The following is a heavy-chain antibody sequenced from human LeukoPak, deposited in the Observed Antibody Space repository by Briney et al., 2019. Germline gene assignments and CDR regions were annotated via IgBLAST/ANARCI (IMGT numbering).Heavy chain of an antibody. D-gene: IGHD3-22*01. CDR1: GFTFSSYS. J-gene: IGHJ4*02. CDR3: ARTNRVITGGFDY. CDR2: ISSSSSYI. V-gene: IGHV3-21*01. Sequence: GGSLRLSCAASGFTFSSYSMNWVRQAPGKGLEWVSSISSSSSYIYYADSVKGRFTISRDNAKNSLYLQMNSLRAEDTAVYYCARTNRVITGGFDYWGQGTLVTVSS.